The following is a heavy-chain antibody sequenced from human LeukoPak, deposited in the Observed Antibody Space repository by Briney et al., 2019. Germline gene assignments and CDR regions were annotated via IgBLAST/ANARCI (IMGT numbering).Heavy chain of an antibody. V-gene: IGHV3-21*01. J-gene: IGHJ3*02. CDR2: ISSSSSYI. Sequence: PGGSLRLSCAASGFTFSSYSMNWVRQAPGKGLEWVSSISSSSSYIYYADSVKGRFTISGDNAKNSLYLQMNSLRAEDTAVYYCARGSSGWRVAFDIWGQGTMVTVSS. CDR3: ARGSSGWRVAFDI. D-gene: IGHD6-19*01. CDR1: GFTFSSYS.